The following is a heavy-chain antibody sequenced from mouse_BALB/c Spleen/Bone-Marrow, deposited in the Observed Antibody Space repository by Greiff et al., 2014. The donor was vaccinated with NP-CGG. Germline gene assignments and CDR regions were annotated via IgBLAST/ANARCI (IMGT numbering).Heavy chain of an antibody. CDR1: GYAFTNYL. CDR3: AGRDDAMDY. J-gene: IGHJ4*01. D-gene: IGHD3-3*01. Sequence: VQLQQSGAELVRPGTSVKVSCKASGYAFTNYLIEWVKQRPGQGLEWIGVINPGSGGTNYNEKFKGKATLTADKSSSTAYMQLSSLTSDDTAVYFCAGRDDAMDYWGQGTSVTVSS. CDR2: INPGSGGT. V-gene: IGHV1-54*03.